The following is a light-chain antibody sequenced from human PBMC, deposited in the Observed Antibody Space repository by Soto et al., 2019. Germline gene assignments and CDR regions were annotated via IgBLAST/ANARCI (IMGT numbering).Light chain of an antibody. CDR1: QSVSSN. CDR2: DAS. J-gene: IGKJ1*01. CDR3: QHYYNWRPR. V-gene: IGKV3-15*01. Sequence: EIEMTQSPATLSVSPGDEATLSCRASQSVSSNLAWYQQKPGQAPRLLIYDASTRATGIPARFSGSGSGTEFTLTISRLLSEDFAVYYCQHYYNWRPRFXQGTKV.